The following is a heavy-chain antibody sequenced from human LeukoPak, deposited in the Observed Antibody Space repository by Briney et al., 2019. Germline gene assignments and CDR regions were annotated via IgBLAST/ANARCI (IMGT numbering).Heavy chain of an antibody. D-gene: IGHD3-3*01. CDR3: ARSTRFLEWLLAGAWSHFDY. J-gene: IGHJ4*02. Sequence: SETLSLTCTVSGYSISSGYYWGWIRQPPGKGLEWIGSIYYSGSTYYNPSLKSRVTISVDTSKNQFSLKLSSVTAADTAVYYCARSTRFLEWLLAGAWSHFDYWGQGTLVTVSS. CDR2: IYYSGST. V-gene: IGHV4-38-2*02. CDR1: GYSISSGYY.